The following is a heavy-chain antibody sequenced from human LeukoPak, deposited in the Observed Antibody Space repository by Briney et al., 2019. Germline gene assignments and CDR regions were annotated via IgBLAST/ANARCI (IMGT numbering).Heavy chain of an antibody. V-gene: IGHV3-30*04. CDR1: GFTFSSYA. CDR3: AKNGDRGAYCSGGTCYPYYYYYMDV. Sequence: GGSLRLSCAASGFTFSSYAMHWVRQAPGKGLEWVAVISYDGSNKYYADSVKGRFTISRDNSRNTLYLQMNSLRAEDTAIYYCAKNGDRGAYCSGGTCYPYYYYYMDVWGKGTTVTISS. CDR2: ISYDGSNK. J-gene: IGHJ6*03. D-gene: IGHD2-15*01.